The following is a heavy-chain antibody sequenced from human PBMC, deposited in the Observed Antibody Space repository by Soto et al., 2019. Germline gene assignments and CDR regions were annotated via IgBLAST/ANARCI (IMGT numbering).Heavy chain of an antibody. J-gene: IGHJ5*02. CDR1: GYTFTSYA. V-gene: IGHV1-3*01. CDR3: ARGSGSPAGFDP. D-gene: IGHD3-10*01. CDR2: INAGNGNT. Sequence: ASVKVSCKASGYTFTSYAMHWVRQAPGQRLEWMGWINAGNGNTKYSQKFQGRVTITRDTSASTAYMELSSLRSEDTAVYYCARGSGSPAGFDPWGQGTLVTVSS.